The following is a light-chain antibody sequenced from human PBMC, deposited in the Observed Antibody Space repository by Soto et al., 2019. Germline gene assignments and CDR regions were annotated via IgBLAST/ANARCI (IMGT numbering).Light chain of an antibody. CDR1: SSDVGGYNY. Sequence: LTQPRSVSGSPGQSVTISFTGTSSDVGGYNYVSWYQQHPGKAPKLMIYDVSKRPSGVPDRFSGSKSGNTASLTVSGLQAEDEADYYCSSYAGSNNYVFGTGTRSPS. V-gene: IGLV2-11*01. CDR3: SSYAGSNNYV. CDR2: DVS. J-gene: IGLJ1*01.